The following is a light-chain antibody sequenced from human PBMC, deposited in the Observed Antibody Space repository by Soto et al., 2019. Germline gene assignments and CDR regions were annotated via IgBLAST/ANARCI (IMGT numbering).Light chain of an antibody. Sequence: DIQMTQSPSTLSASVGDRVTITCRASQSISNWLAWYQQKPGKAPKLLIYKTSNLDSGVPSRFSGSGSGTEFSLTISSLQPDDFATYYCQQYKSFSLTFGGATRVEVK. CDR3: QQYKSFSLT. CDR1: QSISNW. V-gene: IGKV1-5*03. J-gene: IGKJ4*01. CDR2: KTS.